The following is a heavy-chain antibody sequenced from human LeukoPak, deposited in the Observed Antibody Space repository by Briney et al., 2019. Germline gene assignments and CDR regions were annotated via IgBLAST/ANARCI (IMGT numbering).Heavy chain of an antibody. V-gene: IGHV1-18*01. CDR1: GYTFTSYG. CDR2: ISAYNGNT. J-gene: IGHJ5*02. Sequence: EASVEVSCKASGYTFTSYGISWVRQAPGQGLEWMGWISAYNGNTNYAQKLQGRVTMTTDTSTSTAYMELRSLRSDDTAVYYCARARQYRWFGPWGQGTLVTVSS. CDR3: ARARQYRWFGP. D-gene: IGHD2-2*02.